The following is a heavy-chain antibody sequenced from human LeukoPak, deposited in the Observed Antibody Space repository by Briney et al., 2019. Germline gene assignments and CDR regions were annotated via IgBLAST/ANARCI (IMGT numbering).Heavy chain of an antibody. CDR1: GYTFTSYD. J-gene: IGHJ6*02. Sequence: GASVKVSCKASGYTFTSYDINWVRQATGQGLEWMGWMNPNSGNTGYAQKFQGRVTMTRNTSISTAYMELSSLRSEDTAVYYCAREVAARGHYYYGMDVWGQGTTVTVSS. CDR2: MNPNSGNT. V-gene: IGHV1-8*01. CDR3: AREVAARGHYYYGMDV. D-gene: IGHD3-10*01.